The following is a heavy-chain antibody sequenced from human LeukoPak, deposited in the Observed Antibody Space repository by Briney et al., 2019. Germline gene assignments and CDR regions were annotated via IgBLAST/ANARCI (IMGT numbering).Heavy chain of an antibody. Sequence: GGSLRLSCAGSGFTFSTYSMSWVRQAPGEGLGWVSIISGSGADTFYTDSVKGRFTISRDNSKNTLYLQMNSLRAEDTAVYYCARPHGVGYLGQGTLVTVSS. D-gene: IGHD4-17*01. CDR3: ARPHGVGY. CDR2: ISGSGADT. J-gene: IGHJ4*02. V-gene: IGHV3-23*01. CDR1: GFTFSTYS.